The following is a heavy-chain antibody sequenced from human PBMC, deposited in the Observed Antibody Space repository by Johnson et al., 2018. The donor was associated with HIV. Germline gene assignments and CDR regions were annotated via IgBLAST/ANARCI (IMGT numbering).Heavy chain of an antibody. CDR2: IPYAGSNK. CDR3: RVVTGAFDI. CDR1: GFTFSSYG. Sequence: QVQLVESGGGVVQPGRSLRLSCAASGFTFSSYGMHWVRHAPGKGLEWVAVIPYAGSNKYYADSVKGRFTISRDNSKNTMYLQMNSLRAEDTAVYYCRVVTGAFDIWGQGTMVTVSS. D-gene: IGHD4-23*01. V-gene: IGHV3-30*03. J-gene: IGHJ3*02.